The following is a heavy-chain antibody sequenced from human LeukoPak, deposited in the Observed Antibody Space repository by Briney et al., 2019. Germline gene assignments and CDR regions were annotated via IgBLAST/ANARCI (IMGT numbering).Heavy chain of an antibody. Sequence: KSSQTLSLTCTVSGGSISSGSYYWSWIRQPAGKGLEWIGRIYTSGSTNYNPSLKSRVTISVDTSKNQFSLKLSSVTAADTAVYYCAREFETSRYFQHWGQGTLVTVSS. D-gene: IGHD3-9*01. CDR1: GGSISSGSYY. V-gene: IGHV4-61*02. CDR3: AREFETSRYFQH. J-gene: IGHJ1*01. CDR2: IYTSGST.